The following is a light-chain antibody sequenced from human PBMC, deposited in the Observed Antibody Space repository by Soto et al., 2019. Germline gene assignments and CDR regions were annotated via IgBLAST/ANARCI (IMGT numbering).Light chain of an antibody. CDR3: QQSSGIPYT. Sequence: DIQMTQSPSSLSASVGDRVTVTCRASQNIGRYLNWYQQKPGKAPKLLIYAASSLQSGVASKFHGSGSGTDFTLTISSLQPEDFATYYCQQSSGIPYTFGQGTKLEIK. CDR1: QNIGRY. CDR2: AAS. V-gene: IGKV1-39*01. J-gene: IGKJ2*01.